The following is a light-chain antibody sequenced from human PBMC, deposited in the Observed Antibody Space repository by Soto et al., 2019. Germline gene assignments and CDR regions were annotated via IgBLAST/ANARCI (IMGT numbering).Light chain of an antibody. Sequence: EIVLTQSPATLSLSPGERATLSCRASQSVSSYLAWYQQKPGQAPRLLIYDASNSATGIPARFSGSGSGTDFTLTISSLEPEDLAVYYCQQRSNWPPMYTFVQETKLEIK. V-gene: IGKV3-11*01. CDR1: QSVSSY. CDR3: QQRSNWPPMYT. CDR2: DAS. J-gene: IGKJ2*01.